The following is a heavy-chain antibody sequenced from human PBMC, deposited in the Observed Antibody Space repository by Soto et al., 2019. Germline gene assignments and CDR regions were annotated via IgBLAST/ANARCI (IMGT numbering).Heavy chain of an antibody. CDR1: GFTFSRYS. J-gene: IGHJ6*02. V-gene: IGHV3-21*01. Sequence: GSLRLSCAASGFTFSRYSMNWVHQAPGKGLEWVSSISSSSSYIYYADSVKGRFTISRDNAKNSLYLQMNSLRAEDTAVYYCARDWGYSSSWPTHGMDVWGQGTTVTVSS. CDR2: ISSSSSYI. D-gene: IGHD6-13*01. CDR3: ARDWGYSSSWPTHGMDV.